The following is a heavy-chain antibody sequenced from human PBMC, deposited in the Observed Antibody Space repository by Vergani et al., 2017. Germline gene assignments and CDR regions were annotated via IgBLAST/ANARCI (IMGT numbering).Heavy chain of an antibody. CDR1: GGPISSYY. Sequence: QVQLQESGPGLVKPSATLSLTCTVPGGPISSYYWSWIRQPPGKGLEWIGYIYYSGSTNYNPSLKSRVTISVDTAKNQFSLKLSSVTAADTAVYYCARWLYRYYYYYGMDVWGQGTTVTVSS. V-gene: IGHV4-59*01. J-gene: IGHJ6*02. D-gene: IGHD3-22*01. CDR2: IYYSGST. CDR3: ARWLYRYYYYYGMDV.